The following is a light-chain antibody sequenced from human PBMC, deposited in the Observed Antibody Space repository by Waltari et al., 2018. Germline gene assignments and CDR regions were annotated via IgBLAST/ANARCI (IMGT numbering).Light chain of an antibody. CDR2: AAS. CDR3: QQSYSTLL. V-gene: IGKV1-39*01. J-gene: IGKJ1*01. Sequence: DIQMTQSPSSLSASVGDRVTITCRASQSISSYLNWYQQKPGKAPKLLIYAASSLQSGVSSRFSGSGSGTDFTLTISSLQPEDFATYYCQQSYSTLLFGQGTKVEIK. CDR1: QSISSY.